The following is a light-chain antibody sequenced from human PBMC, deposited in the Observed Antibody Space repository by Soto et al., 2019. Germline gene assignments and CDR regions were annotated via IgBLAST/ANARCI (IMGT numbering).Light chain of an antibody. CDR2: GAA. V-gene: IGKV3-15*01. CDR1: QSVSSN. J-gene: IGKJ4*01. CDR3: QQRSNWPLT. Sequence: EVVMTQSPATLSVSPGERATLSCRASQSVSSNLAWYQHKPGQAPRLLIYGAATRATGIPARFSGSGSGTEFTLTISSLEPEDFAVYYCQQRSNWPLTFGGGTKVDIK.